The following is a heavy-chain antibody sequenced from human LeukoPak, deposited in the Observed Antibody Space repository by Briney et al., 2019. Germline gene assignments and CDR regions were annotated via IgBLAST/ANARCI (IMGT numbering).Heavy chain of an antibody. D-gene: IGHD3-9*01. CDR2: ISYDGTDA. CDR3: ARSHYDVVTAYYKN. Sequence: GGSLRLSCVASGFTFDTFALHWVRQAPGKGLEWVAVISYDGTDAHYADSVKGRFTISRDNSKNTLSLQMNSLRPDDTAVYYYARSHYDVVTAYYKNWGQGTLVTVSS. V-gene: IGHV3-30-3*01. J-gene: IGHJ4*02. CDR1: GFTFDTFA.